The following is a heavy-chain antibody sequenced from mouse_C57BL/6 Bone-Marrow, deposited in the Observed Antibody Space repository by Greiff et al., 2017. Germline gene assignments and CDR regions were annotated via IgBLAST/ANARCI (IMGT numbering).Heavy chain of an antibody. D-gene: IGHD3-3*01. V-gene: IGHV5-17*01. CDR2: ISSGSSTI. J-gene: IGHJ3*01. CDR3: ARGTRFAY. CDR1: GFTFSDYG. Sequence: EVKVVESGGGLVKPGGSLTLSCAASGFTFSDYGMHWVRQAPEKGLEWVAYISSGSSTIYYADTVKGRFTISRDNAKNTLFLQMTSLRSEDTAMYYCARGTRFAYWGQGTLVTVSA.